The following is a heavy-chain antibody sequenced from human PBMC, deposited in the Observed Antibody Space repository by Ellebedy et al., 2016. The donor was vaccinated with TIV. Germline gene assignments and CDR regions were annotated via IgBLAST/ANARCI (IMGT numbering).Heavy chain of an antibody. CDR3: ARDLDKSSGWYGGAAY. V-gene: IGHV3-30-3*01. D-gene: IGHD6-19*01. J-gene: IGHJ4*02. CDR1: GFTFNSYA. CDR2: ISHDGSSQ. Sequence: PGGSLRLSCAASGFTFNSYAMHWVRQAPGKGLEWVAVISHDGSSQYYADSVKGRFTGSRDNSMTTGYLEMNSLRAEDTALYYGARDLDKSSGWYGGAAYWGQGTQVTVSS.